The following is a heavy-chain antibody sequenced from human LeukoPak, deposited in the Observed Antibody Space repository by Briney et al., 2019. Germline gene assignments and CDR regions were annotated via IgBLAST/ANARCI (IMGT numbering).Heavy chain of an antibody. V-gene: IGHV3-23*01. CDR1: GFTFSSYA. CDR3: ARDRDDYVWGSYLGAFDV. D-gene: IGHD3-16*01. J-gene: IGHJ3*01. CDR2: ISGGGTST. Sequence: GGSLRLSCAASGFTFSSYAMSWVRQAPGKGLEWVSVISGGGTSTYYADSVKGRFTISRDNFKNTLYLQMHSLRAEDTAVFYCARDRDDYVWGSYLGAFDVWGHGTTVTVSS.